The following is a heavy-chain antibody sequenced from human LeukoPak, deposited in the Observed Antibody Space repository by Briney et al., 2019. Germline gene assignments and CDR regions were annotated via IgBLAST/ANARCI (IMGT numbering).Heavy chain of an antibody. CDR1: GYTFTSYA. D-gene: IGHD3-22*01. J-gene: IGHJ4*02. Sequence: GASVKVSCKASGYTFTSYAMHWVRQAPGQRLEWMGWINAGNGNTKYSQKFQGGVTMTEDTSTDTAYMELSSLRSEDTAVYYCATVRYYYDSSGPPAFFDYWGQGTLVTVSS. CDR3: ATVRYYYDSSGPPAFFDY. CDR2: INAGNGNT. V-gene: IGHV1-3*01.